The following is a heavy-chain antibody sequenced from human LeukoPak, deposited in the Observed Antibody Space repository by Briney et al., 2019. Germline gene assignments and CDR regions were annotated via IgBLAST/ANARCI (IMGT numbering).Heavy chain of an antibody. CDR3: AKIQLSGWLFDP. Sequence: GGSLRLSCAASGFPFDDYGMSWVRQAPGKGLEWVSGINWNGGSTRYADSVKGRFTISRDNSKNTLYLQINSLRAEDTAVYYCAKIQLSGWLFDPWGQGTLVTVSS. D-gene: IGHD6-19*01. V-gene: IGHV3-20*04. CDR2: INWNGGST. J-gene: IGHJ5*02. CDR1: GFPFDDYG.